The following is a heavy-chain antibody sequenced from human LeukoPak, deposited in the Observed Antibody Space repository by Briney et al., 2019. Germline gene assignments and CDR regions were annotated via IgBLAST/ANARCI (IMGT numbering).Heavy chain of an antibody. CDR3: ARLATTRAYYFDY. CDR1: GFTFSSYE. D-gene: IGHD1-26*01. CDR2: ISSSGSTI. J-gene: IGHJ4*02. Sequence: GGSLRLSCAASGFTFSSYEMNWVRQAPGKGLEWVSYISSSGSTIYYADSVKGRFTISRDNAKDSLYLQMNSLRAEDTAVYYCARLATTRAYYFDYWGQGTLVTVSS. V-gene: IGHV3-48*03.